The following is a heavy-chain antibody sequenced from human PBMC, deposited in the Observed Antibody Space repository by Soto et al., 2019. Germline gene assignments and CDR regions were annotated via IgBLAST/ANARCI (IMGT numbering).Heavy chain of an antibody. V-gene: IGHV1-18*01. Sequence: QVQLVQSGAEVKKPGASVKVSCKASGYTFTSYGISWVRQAPGQGLEWMGWIRAYNVNTNYAQKLQGRVTRATDTSTRTPYMELGSVRSDDKVVCYCARDLRTMDVWGQGTTVTVSS. CDR2: IRAYNVNT. J-gene: IGHJ6*02. CDR3: ARDLRTMDV. CDR1: GYTFTSYG.